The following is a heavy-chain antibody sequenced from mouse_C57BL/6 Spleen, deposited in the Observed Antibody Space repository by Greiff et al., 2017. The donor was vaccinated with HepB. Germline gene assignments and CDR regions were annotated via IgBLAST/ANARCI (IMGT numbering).Heavy chain of an antibody. CDR3: TRRDGSSYGY. CDR1: GFTFSDAW. CDR2: IRNKANNHAT. D-gene: IGHD1-1*01. J-gene: IGHJ2*01. Sequence: EVKVVESGGGLVQPGGSLKLSCAASGFTFSDAWMDWVRQSPEKGLEWVAEIRNKANNHATYYAESVKGRFTISRDDSKSSVYLQMNSLRAEDTGIYYCTRRDGSSYGYWGQGTTLTVSS. V-gene: IGHV6-6*01.